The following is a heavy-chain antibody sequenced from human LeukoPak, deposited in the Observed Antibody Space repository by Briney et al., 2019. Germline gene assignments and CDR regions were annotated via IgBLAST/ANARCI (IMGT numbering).Heavy chain of an antibody. CDR2: ISAYNGNT. Sequence: ASVKVSCKASGYTFTNYGITWVRQAPGQGLEWMGWISAYNGNTNYPQKLQGRVTMTTDTSTSTAYMELRSLRSDDTAVYYCASGVLYCSGGSCYSSPLDYWGQGTLVTVSS. D-gene: IGHD2-15*01. CDR3: ASGVLYCSGGSCYSSPLDY. V-gene: IGHV1-18*01. J-gene: IGHJ4*02. CDR1: GYTFTNYG.